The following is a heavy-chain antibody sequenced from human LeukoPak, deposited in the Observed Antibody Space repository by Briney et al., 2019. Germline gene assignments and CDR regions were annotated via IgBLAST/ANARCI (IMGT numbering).Heavy chain of an antibody. D-gene: IGHD2-21*02. J-gene: IGHJ4*02. Sequence: SETLSHTCTVSGGSISSYYWSWIRQSPGKGLEWIGYIYPTGGTNYNPSLKSRVTMSVDTSKNQFSLKLNSVTAADTAVYFCARFAYCGSGCWYYFDYWGQGALVTVSS. V-gene: IGHV4-4*09. CDR2: IYPTGGT. CDR1: GGSISSYY. CDR3: ARFAYCGSGCWYYFDY.